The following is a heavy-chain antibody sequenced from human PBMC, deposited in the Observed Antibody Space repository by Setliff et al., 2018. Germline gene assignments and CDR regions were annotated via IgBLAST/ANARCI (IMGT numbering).Heavy chain of an antibody. CDR2: IYYSGST. V-gene: IGHV4-34*09. CDR1: GGSFSGYY. J-gene: IGHJ3*02. CDR3: ARVALVVVIRNAFDI. Sequence: TLSLTCAVYGGSFSGYYWSWIRQPPGKGLEWIGYIYYSGSTYYNPSLKSRVTISVDTSKNQFSLKLSSVTAADTAVYYCARVALVVVIRNAFDIWGQGTMVTVSS. D-gene: IGHD2-21*01.